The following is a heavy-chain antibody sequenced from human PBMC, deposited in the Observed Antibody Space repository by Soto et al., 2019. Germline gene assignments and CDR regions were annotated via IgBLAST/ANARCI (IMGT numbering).Heavy chain of an antibody. V-gene: IGHV1-3*01. J-gene: IGHJ6*02. CDR3: ARDHTRSGNRITIFGVPRDYYGMDV. CDR1: GYTCTSYA. CDR2: IDGCNGNT. D-gene: IGHD3-3*01. Sequence: AGSVKVSCKASGYTCTSYAMHWVLQSPGQGVGLLGWIDGCNGNTKYSQKFQGRVTITRDTSASTAYMELSSLRSEDTAVYYCARDHTRSGNRITIFGVPRDYYGMDVWGQGTTVTVSS.